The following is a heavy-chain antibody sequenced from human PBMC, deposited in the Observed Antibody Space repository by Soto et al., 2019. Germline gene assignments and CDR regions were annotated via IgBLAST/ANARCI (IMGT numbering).Heavy chain of an antibody. CDR2: LSNTGRRT. Sequence: EVQVLESGGGLVQPGGSLRLSCVVSVFPFGAIAMSWVRQAPGKGLEWVSGLSNTGRRTSYADSVKGRFNISRDNSENTVYLQMNSLRVEDTAVYYCATEMGATQGPFDNWGQGTLVTVSS. CDR3: ATEMGATQGPFDN. CDR1: VFPFGAIA. V-gene: IGHV3-23*01. J-gene: IGHJ4*02. D-gene: IGHD1-26*01.